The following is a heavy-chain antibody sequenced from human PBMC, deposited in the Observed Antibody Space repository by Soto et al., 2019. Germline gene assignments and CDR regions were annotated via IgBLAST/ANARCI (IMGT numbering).Heavy chain of an antibody. V-gene: IGHV4-59*01. CDR1: FGSISGSY. J-gene: IGHJ5*02. Sequence: PSETLSLTCTVSFGSISGSYWSWIRQSPGKGLEWIGYVYSSGTTKYNPSLKSRVTIAVDTSKNRFSLKLTSVTAAETSVYYCAIDQQFCSGNSCYADNCFDPWGQGSLVTVSS. CDR2: VYSSGTT. CDR3: AIDQQFCSGNSCYADNCFDP. D-gene: IGHD2-15*01.